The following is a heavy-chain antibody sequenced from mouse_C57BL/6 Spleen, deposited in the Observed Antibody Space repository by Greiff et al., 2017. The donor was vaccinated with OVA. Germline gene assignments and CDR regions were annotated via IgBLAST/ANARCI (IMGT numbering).Heavy chain of an antibody. D-gene: IGHD3-2*02. CDR1: GYTFTDYY. CDR3: ARATAQALTWFAY. J-gene: IGHJ3*01. Sequence: VQLQQSGAELVRPGASVKLSCKASGYTFTDYYINWVKQRPGQGLEWIARIYPGSGNTYYNEKFKGKATLTAEKSSSTAYMQLSSLTSEDSAVYFCARATAQALTWFAYWGQGTLVTVSA. CDR2: IYPGSGNT. V-gene: IGHV1-76*01.